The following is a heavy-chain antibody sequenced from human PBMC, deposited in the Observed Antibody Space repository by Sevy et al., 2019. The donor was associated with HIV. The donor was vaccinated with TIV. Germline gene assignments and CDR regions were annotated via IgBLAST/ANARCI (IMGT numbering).Heavy chain of an antibody. Sequence: ASVKVSCKASGYSFTGFYIHWMRQAPGQGLEWMGWTNPNNGDAKYAQKYQGRVTMTRDTSATTTYMELTSLRSDDTAMYYCVRGYFGSGSYRLLYWGQGAPVTVSS. D-gene: IGHD3-10*01. CDR3: VRGYFGSGSYRLLY. CDR1: GYSFTGFY. V-gene: IGHV1-2*02. CDR2: TNPNNGDA. J-gene: IGHJ4*02.